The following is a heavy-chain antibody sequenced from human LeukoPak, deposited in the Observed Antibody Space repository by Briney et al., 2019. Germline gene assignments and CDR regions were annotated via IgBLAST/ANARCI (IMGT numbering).Heavy chain of an antibody. CDR1: GCTFTDYH. V-gene: IGHV1-2*02. Sequence: ASVKVSCKASGCTFTDYHIHWVRQAPGQGLEWMGWVNSDSGGTNYAQKFQGRVTMTRDTSITIAYMELSSLRSDDAASYYCARDSTAMTGLNMDVWGQGTAVTVSS. D-gene: IGHD5-18*01. J-gene: IGHJ6*02. CDR2: VNSDSGGT. CDR3: ARDSTAMTGLNMDV.